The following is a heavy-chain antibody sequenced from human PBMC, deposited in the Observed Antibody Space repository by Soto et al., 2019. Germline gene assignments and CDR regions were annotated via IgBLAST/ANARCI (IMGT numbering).Heavy chain of an antibody. V-gene: IGHV3-9*01. CDR2: ISWDSGSI. CDR3: ARDMIGDILPTYYKVYYYAMDV. D-gene: IGHD3-9*01. CDR1: GFTFSDYY. Sequence: PGGSLRLSCAVSGFTFSDYYMHWVRQAPGKGLEWISGISWDSGSIIYADSVKGRFIISRDNANNSLYLQMNSLRTEDTALYYCARDMIGDILPTYYKVYYYAMDVWGQGTTVTVSS. J-gene: IGHJ6*02.